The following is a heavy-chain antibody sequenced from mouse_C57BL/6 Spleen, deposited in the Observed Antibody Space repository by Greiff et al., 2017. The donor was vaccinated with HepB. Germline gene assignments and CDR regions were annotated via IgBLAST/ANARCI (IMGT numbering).Heavy chain of an antibody. D-gene: IGHD1-1*01. Sequence: EVHLVESGPGLVKPSQSLSLTCSVTGYSITSGYYWNWIRQFPGNKLEWMGYISYDGSNNYNPSLQNRISITRDTSKNQVFLKLNSVTTEDTATYYCARDKYYYSTGYWGQGTTLTVSS. V-gene: IGHV3-6*01. CDR2: ISYDGSN. CDR3: ARDKYYYSTGY. J-gene: IGHJ2*01. CDR1: GYSITSGYY.